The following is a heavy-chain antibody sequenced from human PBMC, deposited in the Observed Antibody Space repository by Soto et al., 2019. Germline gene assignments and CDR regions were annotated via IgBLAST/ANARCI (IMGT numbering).Heavy chain of an antibody. J-gene: IGHJ5*02. Sequence: QVQLVQSGAEVKKPGASVKVSCKASGYTFTSYGISWVRQAPGQGLEWMGWISAYNGNTNYAQKRPGRATLTXXPXTXXANIALSRLISDDTAVYYCARGDCGGDCYSNWFDPWGQGTLFTVSS. D-gene: IGHD2-21*02. V-gene: IGHV1-18*01. CDR1: GYTFTSYG. CDR3: ARGDCGGDCYSNWFDP. CDR2: ISAYNGNT.